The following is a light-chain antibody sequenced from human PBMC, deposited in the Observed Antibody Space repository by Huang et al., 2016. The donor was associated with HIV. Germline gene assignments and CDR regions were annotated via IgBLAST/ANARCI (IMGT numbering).Light chain of an antibody. Sequence: DIQMTQSPSSLSASVGDRVTITCRASQSISRYLNWYQHKPGKAPELLIYASSSLQSGVPSRVSGSGAGTDFSLTISGLQPEDYATYYCQQGYSTPTFGQGTKVEMK. J-gene: IGKJ1*01. V-gene: IGKV1-39*01. CDR3: QQGYSTPT. CDR2: ASS. CDR1: QSISRY.